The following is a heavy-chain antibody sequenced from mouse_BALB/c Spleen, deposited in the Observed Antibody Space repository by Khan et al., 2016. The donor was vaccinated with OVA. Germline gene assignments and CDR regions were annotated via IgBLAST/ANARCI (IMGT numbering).Heavy chain of an antibody. CDR1: GYSITTNYA. V-gene: IGHV3-2*02. CDR3: ERKNYYGYAVDY. J-gene: IGHJ4*01. D-gene: IGHD1-1*01. Sequence: VQLKQSGPGLVKPSQSLSLTCTVTGYSITTNYAWDWIRQFPGNKLEWMGYISYSGSTSYNPSLKSRISITRDTSKNQFFLQLNSVTTEDTATDYCERKNYYGYAVDYWGQGTSVTGSS. CDR2: ISYSGST.